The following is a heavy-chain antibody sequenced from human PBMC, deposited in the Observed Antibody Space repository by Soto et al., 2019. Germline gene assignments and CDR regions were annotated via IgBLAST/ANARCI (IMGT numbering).Heavy chain of an antibody. D-gene: IGHD6-6*01. V-gene: IGHV4-34*01. CDR2: INHSGST. Sequence: PSETLSLTCAVYGGSFSGYYWSGIRQPPGKGLEWIGEINHSGSTNYDPSLKSRVTIFVDTSKNQFSLKLSSVTAADTAVYYCARRTDYSSSGFDYWGQGTPVTVSS. CDR1: GGSFSGYY. CDR3: ARRTDYSSSGFDY. J-gene: IGHJ4*02.